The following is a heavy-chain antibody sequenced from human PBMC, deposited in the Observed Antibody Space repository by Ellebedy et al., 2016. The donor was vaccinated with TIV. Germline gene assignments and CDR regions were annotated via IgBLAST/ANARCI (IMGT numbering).Heavy chain of an antibody. CDR2: IWYDGSNK. CDR3: ARSEGGWYTPDYYYYGMDV. CDR1: GFTFSSYG. J-gene: IGHJ6*02. D-gene: IGHD6-19*01. Sequence: GGSLRLXXAASGFTFSSYGMHWVRQAPGKGLEWVAVIWYDGSNKYYADSVKGRFTISRDNSKNTLYLQMNSLRAEDTAVYYCARSEGGWYTPDYYYYGMDVWGQGTTVTVSS. V-gene: IGHV3-33*08.